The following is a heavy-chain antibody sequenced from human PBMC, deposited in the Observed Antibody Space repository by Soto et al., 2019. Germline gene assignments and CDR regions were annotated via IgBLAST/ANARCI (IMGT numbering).Heavy chain of an antibody. V-gene: IGHV3-30-3*01. CDR2: ILSDGSKK. J-gene: IGHJ4*02. Sequence: PGGSLRLSCAASRFTFSYYAMHWIRQAPGKGLEWVAVILSDGSKKYYAESVKGRFTISRDNSKNTLYLQMNSLRAEDTAVYYCAKGRGFSYDFADYWGQGTLVTVSS. D-gene: IGHD5-18*01. CDR3: AKGRGFSYDFADY. CDR1: RFTFSYYA.